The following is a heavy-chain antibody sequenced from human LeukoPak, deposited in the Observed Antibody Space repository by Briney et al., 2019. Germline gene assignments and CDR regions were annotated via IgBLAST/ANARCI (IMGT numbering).Heavy chain of an antibody. CDR3: ARDQYDTWSRRGNFDS. V-gene: IGHV3-7*03. Sequence: GGSLRLSCVASGFTFGKYWMSWVRHAPGKGLEWVANIKLDGSEKNYVDSVKGRFTISRDNTKNSPYLQMNSLRVEDMAVFYCARDQYDTWSRRGNFDSWGQGTLVIVSS. CDR1: GFTFGKYW. J-gene: IGHJ4*02. D-gene: IGHD3-3*01. CDR2: IKLDGSEK.